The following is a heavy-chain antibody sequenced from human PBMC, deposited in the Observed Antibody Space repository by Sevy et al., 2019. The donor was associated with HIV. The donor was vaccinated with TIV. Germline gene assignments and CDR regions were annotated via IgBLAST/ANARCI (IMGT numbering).Heavy chain of an antibody. V-gene: IGHV3-30-3*01. CDR3: ARDQHDYAGNLRTGWFDP. CDR2: ISYDGSNK. J-gene: IGHJ5*02. Sequence: GGSLRLSCAASGFTFSSYPMHWVRQAPGKGLEWVAVISYDGSNKYYAHSVKGRFTISRDNSKNTLYLQVKSLRTEDTAVYYCARDQHDYAGNLRTGWFDPWGQGTLVTVSS. D-gene: IGHD4-17*01. CDR1: GFTFSSYP.